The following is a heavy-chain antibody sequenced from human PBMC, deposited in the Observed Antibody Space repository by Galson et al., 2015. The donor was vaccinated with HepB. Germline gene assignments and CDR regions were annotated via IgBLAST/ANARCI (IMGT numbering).Heavy chain of an antibody. V-gene: IGHV1-69*13. CDR1: GGTFSSYA. Sequence: SVKVSCKASGGTFSSYAISWVRQAPGQGLEWMGGIIPIFGTANYAQKFQGRVTITADESTSTAYMELSSLRSEDTAVYYCAREGPNRDYYDSSGYSFDIWGQGTMVTVSS. J-gene: IGHJ3*02. CDR2: IIPIFGTA. D-gene: IGHD3-22*01. CDR3: AREGPNRDYYDSSGYSFDI.